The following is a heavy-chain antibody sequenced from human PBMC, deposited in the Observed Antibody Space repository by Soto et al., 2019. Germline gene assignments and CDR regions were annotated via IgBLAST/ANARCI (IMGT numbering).Heavy chain of an antibody. V-gene: IGHV3-21*01. J-gene: IGHJ4*02. Sequence: EVQLVESGGGLGKPGGSLRLSCAASGFTFSSYSMNWVRQAPGKGLEWVSSISSSSSYIYYADSVKGRFTISRDNAKNSLYLQMNSLRAEDTAVYYCARIGGSYDYVWGSYRYAFDYWGQGTLVTVSS. D-gene: IGHD3-16*02. CDR1: GFTFSSYS. CDR2: ISSSSSYI. CDR3: ARIGGSYDYVWGSYRYAFDY.